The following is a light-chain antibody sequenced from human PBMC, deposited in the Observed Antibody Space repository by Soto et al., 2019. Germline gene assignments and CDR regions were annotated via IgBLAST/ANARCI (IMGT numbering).Light chain of an antibody. Sequence: EILMTQSPATLSVSPGERATLSCRASQSVSSNLAWYQQKPVQAPRLLIYGASTRATGVPARFRGSGSGTDFTLTISALQSEDFAVYYCQHYNNWPPWTFGQGTKVDI. CDR3: QHYNNWPPWT. V-gene: IGKV3-15*01. CDR1: QSVSSN. CDR2: GAS. J-gene: IGKJ1*01.